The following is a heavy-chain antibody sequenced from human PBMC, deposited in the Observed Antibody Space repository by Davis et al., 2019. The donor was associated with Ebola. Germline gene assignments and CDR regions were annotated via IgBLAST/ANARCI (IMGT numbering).Heavy chain of an antibody. CDR2: IYPGDSDT. CDR3: ARRRAAVDTAMVADWYFDL. CDR1: AYSSTSYW. Sequence: PGGSLRLSCKGSAYSSTSYWIGWVRQMPGKGLEWMGIIYPGDSDTRYSPSFQGQVTISADKSISTAYLQWSSLKASDTAMYYCARRRAAVDTAMVADWYFDLWGRGTLVTVSS. J-gene: IGHJ2*01. V-gene: IGHV5-51*01. D-gene: IGHD5-18*01.